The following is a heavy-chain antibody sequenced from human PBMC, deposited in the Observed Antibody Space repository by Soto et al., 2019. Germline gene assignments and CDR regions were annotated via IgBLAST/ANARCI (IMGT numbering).Heavy chain of an antibody. J-gene: IGHJ4*02. D-gene: IGHD4-17*01. CDR1: GYTFINYY. Sequence: ASVKVSCKASGYTFINYYIHWVRQAPGQGLEWMGMINPTFGRTNYAQKFQGRVTVTTDESTSTAYMELSSLRSEDTAVYYCARADYGDYLFPDWGQGTLVTVSS. CDR2: INPTFGRT. CDR3: ARADYGDYLFPD. V-gene: IGHV1-46*01.